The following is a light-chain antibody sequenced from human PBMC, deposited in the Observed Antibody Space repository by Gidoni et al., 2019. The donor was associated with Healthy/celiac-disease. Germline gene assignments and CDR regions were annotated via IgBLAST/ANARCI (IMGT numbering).Light chain of an antibody. V-gene: IGKV3-11*01. CDR2: DAS. J-gene: IGKJ1*01. CDR1: QIVSSY. CDR3: QQRSNWPWT. Sequence: ELVFTQSPATLSLSPGERATLSCRASQIVSSYLAWYQQKPGQAPRLLIYDASNRATGIPARLSGSGSGTDFTLTSSSLEPEDFAVYYCQQRSNWPWTFGQGTKVEIK.